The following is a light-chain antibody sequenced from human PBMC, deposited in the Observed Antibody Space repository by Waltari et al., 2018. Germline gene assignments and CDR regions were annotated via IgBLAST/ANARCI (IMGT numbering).Light chain of an antibody. Sequence: SSELTQDPAVSVALGQTVRIPCQGDSLRSYYASWYQQKPGQDPVLVIYGKNNRPSGIPDRFSGSSSGNTASLTITGAQAEDEADYYCNSRDSSGNHLVFGGGTKLTVL. CDR1: SLRSYY. V-gene: IGLV3-19*01. J-gene: IGLJ2*01. CDR3: NSRDSSGNHLV. CDR2: GKN.